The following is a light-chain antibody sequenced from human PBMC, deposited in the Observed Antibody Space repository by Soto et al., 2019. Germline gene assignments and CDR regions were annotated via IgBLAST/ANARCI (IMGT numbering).Light chain of an antibody. V-gene: IGKV3-15*01. J-gene: IGKJ5*01. Sequence: EVVMMQSPATLSVSPGERATLSCMASQTVSRNLAWYQQRPGQAPRLLIYDISNRAAGVPARLSGSGSETEFTLTIRSLQSEDFAVYFCQQYNNWPSFGQGTRLEIK. CDR3: QQYNNWPS. CDR1: QTVSRN. CDR2: DIS.